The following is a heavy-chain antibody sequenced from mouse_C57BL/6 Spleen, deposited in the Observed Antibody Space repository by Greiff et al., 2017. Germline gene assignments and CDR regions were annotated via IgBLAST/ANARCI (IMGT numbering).Heavy chain of an antibody. CDR1: GYTFTSYW. D-gene: IGHD1-1*01. V-gene: IGHV1-69*01. J-gene: IGHJ1*03. CDR3: ARSPVVAPRYFEV. Sequence: QVQLKQPGAELVMPGASVKLSCKASGYTFTSYWMHWVKQRPGQGLEWIGEIDPSDSYTNYNQKFKGKSTLTVDKSSSTAYMQLSSLTSEDSAVYYCARSPVVAPRYFEVWGTGTTVTVSS. CDR2: IDPSDSYT.